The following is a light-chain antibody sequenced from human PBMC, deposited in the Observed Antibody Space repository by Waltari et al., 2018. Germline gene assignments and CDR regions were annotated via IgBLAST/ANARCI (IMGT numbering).Light chain of an antibody. Sequence: QSALTQPASVSGSPGQAIIISCTGTGSDVGGYDYVSWYQQYPGKAPRLIIYDVYNRPSGVFNRFSGSKSDNTASLTISGLQAEDESVYYCSSYTSSGVVFGVGTKLTVL. CDR2: DVY. CDR3: SSYTSSGVV. V-gene: IGLV2-14*01. J-gene: IGLJ2*01. CDR1: GSDVGGYDY.